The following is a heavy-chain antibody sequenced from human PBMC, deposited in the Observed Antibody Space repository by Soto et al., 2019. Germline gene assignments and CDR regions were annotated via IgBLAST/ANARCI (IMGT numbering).Heavy chain of an antibody. CDR2: ISGSGIST. CDR3: ATWHEREHAYDV. Sequence: EAQLLESGGGLVQPGGSLRLSCAASGFTFSTYPMSWVRQAPGKGLEWVSGISGSGISTYYTDSVKGRFTISRDNSKNTVFLQMNDLRPADTAVYYCATWHEREHAYDVWGQGTTVTVSS. D-gene: IGHD1-1*01. J-gene: IGHJ3*01. V-gene: IGHV3-23*01. CDR1: GFTFSTYP.